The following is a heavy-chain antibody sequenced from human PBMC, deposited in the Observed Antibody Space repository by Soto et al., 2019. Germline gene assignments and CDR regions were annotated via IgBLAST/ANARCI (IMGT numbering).Heavy chain of an antibody. D-gene: IGHD1-26*01. CDR1: GYSFTGLD. CDR2: MQPSSGRT. J-gene: IGHJ4*02. V-gene: IGHV1-8*01. Sequence: ASVKVSCKTSGYSFTGLDINWVRQTTGQGLEWMGWMQPSSGRTGYAQKFQGRVTMTRDTSINTAYMELSSLTSDDTAFYYCARGVTAGVDYWGQGTLVTVSS. CDR3: ARGVTAGVDY.